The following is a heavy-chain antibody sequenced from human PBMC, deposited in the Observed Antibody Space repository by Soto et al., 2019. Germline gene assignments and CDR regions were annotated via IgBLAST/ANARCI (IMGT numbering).Heavy chain of an antibody. CDR1: GGSISGSYYY. CDR2: VFYTGFT. J-gene: IGHJ4*02. D-gene: IGHD1-20*01. Sequence: SETLSLTCAVSGGSISGSYYYWAWLRQSPGKGPERIGSVFYTGFTSYNPSLESRVSVSVDTSKSQFSLKLSAVTAADTAVYYCATSQKGYNWNYFDHWGQGALVTVSS. CDR3: ATSQKGYNWNYFDH. V-gene: IGHV4-39*01.